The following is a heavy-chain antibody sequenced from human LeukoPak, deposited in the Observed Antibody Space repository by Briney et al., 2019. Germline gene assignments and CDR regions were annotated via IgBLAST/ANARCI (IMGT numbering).Heavy chain of an antibody. Sequence: PSETLSLTCAVYGGSFSGYYWSWIRQPPGKGLEWIGEINHSGSTNYNPSLKSRVTISVDTSKNQFSLKLSSVTAADTAVYYCAKDQGWYVYYFDYWGQGTLVTVSS. J-gene: IGHJ4*02. CDR1: GGSFSGYY. CDR3: AKDQGWYVYYFDY. CDR2: INHSGST. V-gene: IGHV4-34*01. D-gene: IGHD6-19*01.